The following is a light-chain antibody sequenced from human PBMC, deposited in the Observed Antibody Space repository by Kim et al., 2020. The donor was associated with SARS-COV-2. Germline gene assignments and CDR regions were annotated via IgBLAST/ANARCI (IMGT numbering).Light chain of an antibody. J-gene: IGKJ2*01. CDR2: GTT. CDR3: QEQKSWPPNI. V-gene: IGKV3-15*01. CDR1: LSILIN. Sequence: VCPRESATLSCTARLSILINLVWYLQKPGQCPRVLISGTTTRGCGIPGRFSGSGAWNDCNLTNNRLRSEDFAVYYCQEQKSWPPNILAQGTKLEI.